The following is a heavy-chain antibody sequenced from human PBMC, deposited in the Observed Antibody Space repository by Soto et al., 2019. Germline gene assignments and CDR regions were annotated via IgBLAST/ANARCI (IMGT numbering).Heavy chain of an antibody. Sequence: PSETLSLTCTVSGGSISSSSNHWGWIRQPPGKGLEWIGNIYYSENTYYNPSLKSRVTISVDTSKNQFSLRLSSVTAADTAVYYCASHSGYDLSYFDYWSQGTLVTVSS. V-gene: IGHV4-39*01. CDR3: ASHSGYDLSYFDY. J-gene: IGHJ4*02. D-gene: IGHD5-12*01. CDR2: IYYSENT. CDR1: GGSISSSSNH.